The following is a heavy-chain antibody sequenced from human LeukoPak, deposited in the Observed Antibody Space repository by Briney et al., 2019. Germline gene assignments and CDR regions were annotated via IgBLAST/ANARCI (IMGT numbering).Heavy chain of an antibody. V-gene: IGHV3-21*01. D-gene: IGHD3-10*01. Sequence: GGSLRLSCAASGFTFSAYSMNWVRQAPGKGLEWVSSISSSSSYIYYADSVKGRFTISRDNAKNSLYLQMNSLRAEDTAVYYCARSGVADWDKLLWEFDYWGQGTLVTVSS. CDR2: ISSSSSYI. CDR1: GFTFSAYS. J-gene: IGHJ4*02. CDR3: ARSGVADWDKLLWEFDY.